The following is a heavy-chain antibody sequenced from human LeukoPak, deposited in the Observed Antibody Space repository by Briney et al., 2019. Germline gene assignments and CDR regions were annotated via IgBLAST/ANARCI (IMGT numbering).Heavy chain of an antibody. CDR3: ARLQLPSYYMDV. CDR2: IYYSGST. D-gene: IGHD5-24*01. CDR1: GGSISSGGYY. Sequence: PSQTLSLTCTVSGGSISSGGYYWSWIRQHPGKGLEWIGYIYYSGSTYYNPSLKSRVTISVDTSKNQFSLKLSSVTAADTAVYYRARLQLPSYYMDVWGKGTTVTVSS. J-gene: IGHJ6*03. V-gene: IGHV4-31*03.